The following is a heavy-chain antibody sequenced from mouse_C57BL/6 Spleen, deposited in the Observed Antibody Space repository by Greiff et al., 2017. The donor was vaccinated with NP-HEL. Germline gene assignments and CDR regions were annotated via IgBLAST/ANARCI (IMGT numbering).Heavy chain of an antibody. CDR2: IDPSDSYT. Sequence: QVQLQQSGAELVMPGASVKLSCKASGYTFTSYWMHWVKQRPGQGLEWIGEIDPSDSYTNYNQKFKGKSTLTVDKSSSTAYMQLSSLTSEDSAVYYCAILLRSLDYWGQGTTLTVSS. CDR1: GYTFTSYW. V-gene: IGHV1-69*01. CDR3: AILLRSLDY. D-gene: IGHD1-1*01. J-gene: IGHJ2*01.